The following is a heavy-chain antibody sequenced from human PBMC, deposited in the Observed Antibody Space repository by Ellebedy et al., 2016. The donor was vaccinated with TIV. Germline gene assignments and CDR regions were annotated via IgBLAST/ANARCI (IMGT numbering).Heavy chain of an antibody. CDR3: TTDEPQRRYYGSGSYFR. V-gene: IGHV3-15*01. J-gene: IGHJ4*02. CDR1: GFTFRNAW. Sequence: GESLKISCAASGFTFRNAWMNWVRQAPGKGLEWVGRIKSKTDGWTTDYAAPVKGRFTISRDDSKNTLYLQMNSLKTEDSAVYYCTTDEPQRRYYGSGSYFRWGQGTLVTVSS. CDR2: IKSKTDGWTT. D-gene: IGHD3-10*01.